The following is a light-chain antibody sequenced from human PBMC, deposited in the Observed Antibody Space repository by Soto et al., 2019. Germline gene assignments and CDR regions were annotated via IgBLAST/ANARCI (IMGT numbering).Light chain of an antibody. CDR1: SSDLGIYNY. CDR2: EVT. V-gene: IGLV2-14*01. Sequence: LTQPASVSGSPGQSIAISCSGSSSDLGIYNYVSWYQQHPGKVPKLIIFEVTNRPSGVSNRFSGSKSGNTASLTISGLQAEDEADYYCSSYTTSSTRVFGTGTRSPS. J-gene: IGLJ1*01. CDR3: SSYTTSSTRV.